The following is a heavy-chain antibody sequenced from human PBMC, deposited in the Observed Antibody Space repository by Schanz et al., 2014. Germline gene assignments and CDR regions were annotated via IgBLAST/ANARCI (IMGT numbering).Heavy chain of an antibody. D-gene: IGHD2-2*01. J-gene: IGHJ4*02. CDR1: GFTFSTYA. V-gene: IGHV3-23*01. Sequence: EVQLLDSGGGLVQPGGSLRLSCAASGFTFSTYAMSWVRQAPGKGLEWVSAISGSGGSTYYADSVKGRFTISRDNSKNTLYLQMNSQRAEDTAVYYCARRASCSRIGCPFDSWGQGTLVTVSS. CDR2: ISGSGGST. CDR3: ARRASCSRIGCPFDS.